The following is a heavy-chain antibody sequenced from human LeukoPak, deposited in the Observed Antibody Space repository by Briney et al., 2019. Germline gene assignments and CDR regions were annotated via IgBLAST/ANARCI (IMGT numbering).Heavy chain of an antibody. D-gene: IGHD4-11*01. V-gene: IGHV3-33*01. Sequence: GGSLRLSCAASGFTFSSNGMHWVRQAPGEGLEWVGIIWYDGSNKYYADSVKGRFTISRDNSKNTLYLQMNSLRVEDTAVYYCARPYYSNYYYYGMDVWGQGTTVTVSS. CDR3: ARPYYSNYYYYGMDV. CDR2: IWYDGSNK. J-gene: IGHJ6*02. CDR1: GFTFSSNG.